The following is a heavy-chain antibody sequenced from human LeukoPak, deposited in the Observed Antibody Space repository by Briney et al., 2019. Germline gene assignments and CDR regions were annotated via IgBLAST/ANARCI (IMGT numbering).Heavy chain of an antibody. V-gene: IGHV3-66*01. J-gene: IGHJ4*02. CDR3: ARAHSSGYYGR. CDR2: IYSGGST. D-gene: IGHD3-22*01. Sequence: GGSLRLSCAASGFTVSSNYMSWVRQAPGKGLEWVSVIYSGGSTYYADSVKGRFTISRDNSKNTLYLQMGSLRADDMAVYYCARAHSSGYYGRWGQGTLVTVSS. CDR1: GFTVSSNY.